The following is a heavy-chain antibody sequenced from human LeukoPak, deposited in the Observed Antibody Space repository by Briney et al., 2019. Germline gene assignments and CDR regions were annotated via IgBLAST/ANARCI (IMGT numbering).Heavy chain of an antibody. Sequence: SENLSLTCSVSGGSISSSNYYWGWIRQPPGKGLEWIGSIYYSGGTYYNPSLKSRVTISVDTSKKQFSLKLSSVTAADTAVYYCARHEVYYDSSGYSFAPYYFDYWGQGILVTVSS. CDR1: GGSISSSNYY. D-gene: IGHD3-22*01. CDR2: IYYSGGT. CDR3: ARHEVYYDSSGYSFAPYYFDY. V-gene: IGHV4-39*01. J-gene: IGHJ4*02.